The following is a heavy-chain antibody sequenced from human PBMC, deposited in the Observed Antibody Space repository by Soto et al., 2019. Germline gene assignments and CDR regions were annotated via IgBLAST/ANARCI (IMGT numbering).Heavy chain of an antibody. Sequence: PSETLSLTCTVSGGSISSNYWTWIRQPPGKGLEWIGYVYNSGSTNYNPSLKSRLTISEDTSKSQFSLKVNSMTAADTAVYYCARYRREAVAGYTLDNWGQGILVTVSS. J-gene: IGHJ4*02. CDR1: GGSISSNY. CDR3: ARYRREAVAGYTLDN. CDR2: VYNSGST. D-gene: IGHD6-13*01. V-gene: IGHV4-59*01.